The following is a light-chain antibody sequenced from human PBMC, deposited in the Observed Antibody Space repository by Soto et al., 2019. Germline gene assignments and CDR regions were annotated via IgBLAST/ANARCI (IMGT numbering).Light chain of an antibody. CDR1: QSVGGS. Sequence: ETVLTQSPGTLSLSPGERATLSCRASQSVGGSLAWYQQRPGQAPRXPVYHTSNRATGIPDRFSANGSGTDLTITLSRLEPEDGEVYDCQQYGSSPTTFGPGTKVDIK. CDR3: QQYGSSPTT. V-gene: IGKV3-20*01. CDR2: HTS. J-gene: IGKJ3*01.